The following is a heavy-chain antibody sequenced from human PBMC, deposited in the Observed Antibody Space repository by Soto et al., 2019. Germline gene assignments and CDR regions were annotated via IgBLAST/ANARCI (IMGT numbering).Heavy chain of an antibody. J-gene: IGHJ6*03. CDR3: ARGPETYYLDV. V-gene: IGHV4-59*01. CDR2: IFNSGST. CDR1: GGSISNYF. Sequence: QVQLQESGPGLVKSSETLSLTCRVSGGSISNYFWSWIRQPPGKGLEWIGYIFNSGSTIYSPSLKSRVTLTLDTSKIQSSLRLGSVTVADTAIYYCARGPETYYLDVWGKGTTVTVSS.